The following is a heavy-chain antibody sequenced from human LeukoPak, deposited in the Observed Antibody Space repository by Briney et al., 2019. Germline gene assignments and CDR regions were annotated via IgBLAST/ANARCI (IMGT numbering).Heavy chain of an antibody. J-gene: IGHJ4*02. CDR3: AREYYDSSAYNQEAIDY. D-gene: IGHD3-22*01. Sequence: ASVMVSCKASAYTFTDYYMHWVRQAPGQGLEWLGWINPNSGGTNYAKKFQGRVTMTRDTSISTAYMELSRLRSDDTAVYYCAREYYDSSAYNQEAIDYWGQGTLVTVSS. V-gene: IGHV1-2*02. CDR2: INPNSGGT. CDR1: AYTFTDYY.